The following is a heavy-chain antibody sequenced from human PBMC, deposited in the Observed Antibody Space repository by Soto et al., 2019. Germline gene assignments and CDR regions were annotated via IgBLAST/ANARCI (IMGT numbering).Heavy chain of an antibody. Sequence: LRLSCAASGFKFGDYWMSWVRQAPGKGLEWVGNIKHDTSEAHYADSVKGRFTITRDNIKNFLFLQMNGLRSDDTASYYCARDGLLFSGPYRPSRFDYWGLGTLVTVSS. J-gene: IGHJ4*02. CDR3: ARDGLLFSGPYRPSRFDY. CDR1: GFKFGDYW. CDR2: IKHDTSEA. D-gene: IGHD3-16*02. V-gene: IGHV3-7*03.